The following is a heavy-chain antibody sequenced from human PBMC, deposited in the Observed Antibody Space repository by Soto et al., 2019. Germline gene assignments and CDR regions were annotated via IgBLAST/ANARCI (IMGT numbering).Heavy chain of an antibody. J-gene: IGHJ6*03. CDR1: GFTFSSYS. D-gene: IGHD3-3*01. V-gene: IGHV3-48*01. Sequence: EVQLVESGGGLVQPGGSLRLSCAASGFTFSSYSMNWVRQAPGKGLEWGSYISSSSSTIYYADSVKGRFTISRDNAKNSLYLQMNSLRAEDTAVYYCARDRQMYYDFWSGYYSAGYYYYMDVWGKGTTVTVSS. CDR3: ARDRQMYYDFWSGYYSAGYYYYMDV. CDR2: ISSSSSTI.